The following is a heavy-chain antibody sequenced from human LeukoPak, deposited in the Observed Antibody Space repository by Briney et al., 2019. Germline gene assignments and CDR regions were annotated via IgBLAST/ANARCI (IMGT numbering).Heavy chain of an antibody. J-gene: IGHJ3*02. CDR1: GFTFSSYA. V-gene: IGHV3-30*04. CDR3: ASGVYGIVGATGAFDI. D-gene: IGHD1-26*01. CDR2: ISYDGSNK. Sequence: GGSLRLSCAASGFTFSSYAMHWVRQAPGKGLEWVAVISYDGSNKYYADSVKGRFTISRDNSKNTLYLQMNSLRAEDTAVYYCASGVYGIVGATGAFDIWGQGTMVTVSS.